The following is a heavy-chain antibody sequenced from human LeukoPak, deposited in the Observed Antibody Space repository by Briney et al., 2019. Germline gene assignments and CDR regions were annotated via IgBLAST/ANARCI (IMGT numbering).Heavy chain of an antibody. CDR1: GFTFGDYA. V-gene: IGHV3-23*01. CDR2: ISASGGST. CDR3: AKELPTLIYYCMYV. J-gene: IGHJ6*03. Sequence: GGSLRLSCAASGFTFGDYAMTWVRQAPEKGLEWVSTISASGGSTYYADSVKGRFTISRDNSKNTLYLQISSLRAEDTAVYFCAKELPTLIYYCMYVWGKGTTVTVSS.